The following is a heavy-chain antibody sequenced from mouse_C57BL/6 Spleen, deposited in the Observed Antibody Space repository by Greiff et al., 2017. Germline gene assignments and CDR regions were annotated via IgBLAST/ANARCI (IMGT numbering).Heavy chain of an antibody. Sequence: EVNVVESGGGLVKPGGSLKLSCAASGFTFSSYAMSWVRQTPEKRLEWVATISDGGSYTYYPDNVKGRFTISRDNAKNNLYLQMSHLKSEDTAMYYCARGGNFFAYWGQGTLVTVSA. CDR1: GFTFSSYA. CDR3: ARGGNFFAY. V-gene: IGHV5-4*03. CDR2: ISDGGSYT. J-gene: IGHJ3*01.